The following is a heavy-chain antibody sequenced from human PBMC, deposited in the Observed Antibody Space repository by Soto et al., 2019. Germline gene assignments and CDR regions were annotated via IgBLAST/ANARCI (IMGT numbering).Heavy chain of an antibody. CDR1: GFTFSSYG. Sequence: QVQLVESGGGVVQPGRSLRLSCAASGFTFSSYGMHWVRQAPGKGLEWVAVIWYDGSNKYYADSVKGRFTISRDNSKNTLYLQMNSLRAEDTAVYYCARDTNWNYVDYFDYWGQGTLVTVSS. CDR2: IWYDGSNK. J-gene: IGHJ4*02. D-gene: IGHD1-7*01. V-gene: IGHV3-33*01. CDR3: ARDTNWNYVDYFDY.